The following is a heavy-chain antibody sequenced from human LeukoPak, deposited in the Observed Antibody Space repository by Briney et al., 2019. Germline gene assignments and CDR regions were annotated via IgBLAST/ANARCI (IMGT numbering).Heavy chain of an antibody. V-gene: IGHV4-59*01. CDR3: ARPLTGTTLIFDY. Sequence: SETLSLTCTVSGGSISSYYWSWIRQPPGKGLEWIGYIYYSGSTSYNPSLESRVTISVDTSKNQFSLNLSSMTAADTAVYYCARPLTGTTLIFDYWGQGTLVTVSS. CDR2: IYYSGST. CDR1: GGSISSYY. J-gene: IGHJ4*02. D-gene: IGHD1-7*01.